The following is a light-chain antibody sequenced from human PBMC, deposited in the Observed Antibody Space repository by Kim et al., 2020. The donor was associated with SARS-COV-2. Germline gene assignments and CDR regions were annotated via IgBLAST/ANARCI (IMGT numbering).Light chain of an antibody. CDR3: SSYTSSATWV. CDR2: DAS. J-gene: IGLJ3*02. Sequence: GQSITIYFSGTSSDVGGYKYVSWYQQHPGKAPKFIIYDASKRPSGVSNRFSGSKSGNTASLTISGLQAEDEADYYCSSYTSSATWVFGGGTKLTVL. CDR1: SSDVGGYKY. V-gene: IGLV2-14*03.